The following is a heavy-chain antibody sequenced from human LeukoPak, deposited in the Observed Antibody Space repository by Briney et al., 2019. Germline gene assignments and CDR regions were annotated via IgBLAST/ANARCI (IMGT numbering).Heavy chain of an antibody. CDR3: ARELVPAFSYYGMDV. V-gene: IGHV1-2*06. Sequence: GASVKVSCKASGYTFTGYYMHWVRQAPGQGLELMGRINPNSGGTNYAQKFQGRVTMTRDTSISTAYMELSRLRSDDTAVYYCARELVPAFSYYGMDVWGQGTTVTVSS. CDR2: INPNSGGT. CDR1: GYTFTGYY. J-gene: IGHJ6*02. D-gene: IGHD2-2*01.